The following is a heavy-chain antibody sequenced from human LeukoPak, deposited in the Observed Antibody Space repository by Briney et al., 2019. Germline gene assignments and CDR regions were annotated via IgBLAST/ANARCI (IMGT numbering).Heavy chain of an antibody. V-gene: IGHV3-73*01. CDR2: IRSKANNYAK. D-gene: IGHD4/OR15-4a*01. CDR1: GFTFSGSG. Sequence: GGSLRLSCAASGFTFSGSGMHWVRQASGKGLEWVGRIRSKANNYAKAYAASVKGRFTISRDDSKNTAYLQMNILKTEDTAVYYCSRQPPDYGGSDHWGQGTLVTVSS. J-gene: IGHJ4*02. CDR3: SRQPPDYGGSDH.